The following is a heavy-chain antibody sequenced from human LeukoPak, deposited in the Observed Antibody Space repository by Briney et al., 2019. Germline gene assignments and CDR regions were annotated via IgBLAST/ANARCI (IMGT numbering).Heavy chain of an antibody. D-gene: IGHD3-22*01. CDR1: GFTFSSYA. Sequence: GGSLRLSCAASGFTFSSYALSWVRQAPGKELEWVSAISDSGSSTYYADFVKGRFTISRDNSKNTLYLHMSTLRGDDTAVYYCAKHLVKNFYDNSGYLGAFDIWGRGTMVTVSS. J-gene: IGHJ3*02. V-gene: IGHV3-23*01. CDR3: AKHLVKNFYDNSGYLGAFDI. CDR2: ISDSGSST.